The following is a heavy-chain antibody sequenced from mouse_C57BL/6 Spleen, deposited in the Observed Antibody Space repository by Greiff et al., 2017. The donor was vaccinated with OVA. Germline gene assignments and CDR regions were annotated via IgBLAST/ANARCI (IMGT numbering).Heavy chain of an antibody. J-gene: IGHJ4*01. CDR3: ARRGYYYAMDY. CDR1: GYTFTSYW. Sequence: VQLQQPGAELVKPGASVKLSCKASGYTFTSYWMHWVKQRPGQGLEWIGMIHPNSGSTNYNEKFKSKATLTVDTSSSTAYMQLSSLTSEDSAVYYCARRGYYYAMDYWGQGTSVTVSS. V-gene: IGHV1-64*01. CDR2: IHPNSGST.